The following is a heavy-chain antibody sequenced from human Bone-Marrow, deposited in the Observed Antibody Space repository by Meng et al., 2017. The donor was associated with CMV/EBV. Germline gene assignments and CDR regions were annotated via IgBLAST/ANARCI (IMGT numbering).Heavy chain of an antibody. V-gene: IGHV3-30*02. CDR2: IRYDGSNK. CDR1: GFTFSSYG. D-gene: IGHD2-2*01. J-gene: IGHJ4*02. Sequence: GESLKISCAASGFTFSSYGMHWVRQAPGKGLEWVAFIRYDGSNKYYADSVKGRFTISRDNSKNTLYLQMNSLRAEDTAVYYCAKVVPGYCSTTSCSPDHWGQGTLVTVSS. CDR3: AKVVPGYCSTTSCSPDH.